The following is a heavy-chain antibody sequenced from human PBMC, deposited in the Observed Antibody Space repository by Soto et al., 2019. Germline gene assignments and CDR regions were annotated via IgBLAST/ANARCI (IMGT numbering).Heavy chain of an antibody. J-gene: IGHJ1*01. D-gene: IGHD3-10*01. V-gene: IGHV5-51*01. CDR2: IYPGDSNP. Sequence: PGESLKISCKGSGYSFTSYWIAWVRQMPGKGLEWMGIIYPGDSNPKYSPSFQGQVTISADKSINTAYLQWSSLKASDTAKYYCARLGGADAEYFLHWGQGTLVTVSS. CDR1: GYSFTSYW. CDR3: ARLGGADAEYFLH.